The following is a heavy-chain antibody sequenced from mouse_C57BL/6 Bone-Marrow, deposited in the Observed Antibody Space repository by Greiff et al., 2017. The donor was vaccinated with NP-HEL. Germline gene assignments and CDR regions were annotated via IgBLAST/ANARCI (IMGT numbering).Heavy chain of an antibody. J-gene: IGHJ3*01. V-gene: IGHV1-54*01. CDR2: INPGSGGT. Sequence: QVQLKEPGAELVRPGTSVKVSCKASGYAFTNYLIEWVKQRPGQGLEWIGVINPGSGGTNYNEKFKGKATLTADKSSSTAYMQLSSLTSEDAAVYFCAKVYDLAYWGQGTLVTVSA. D-gene: IGHD2-3*01. CDR1: GYAFTNYL. CDR3: AKVYDLAY.